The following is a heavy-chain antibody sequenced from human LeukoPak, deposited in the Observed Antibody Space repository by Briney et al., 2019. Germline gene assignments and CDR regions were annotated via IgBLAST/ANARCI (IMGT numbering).Heavy chain of an antibody. Sequence: GGSLRLSCAASGFTFSSYAMRWVRQAPGKGLEWVAVISYDGRNKHYADSVKGRFTISRDNSKNTLYLQMNSLTAEDTAMYYCAKDAQVRGVINGFDYWGQGTLVTVSS. D-gene: IGHD3-10*01. CDR1: GFTFSSYA. CDR3: AKDAQVRGVINGFDY. CDR2: ISYDGRNK. J-gene: IGHJ4*02. V-gene: IGHV3-30*04.